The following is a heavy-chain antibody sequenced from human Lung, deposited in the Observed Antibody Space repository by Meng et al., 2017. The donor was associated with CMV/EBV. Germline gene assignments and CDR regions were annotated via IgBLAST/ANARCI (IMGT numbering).Heavy chain of an antibody. D-gene: IGHD6-19*01. J-gene: IGHJ4*02. CDR3: GTLKYTSGFYGPAY. CDR1: GFPFTRYP. CDR2: ISTNTGNP. Sequence: QGQLVQAGFELKKPGASVKVSCTPSGFPFTRYPMNWVRQAPGQGLEWMGWISTNTGNPTYAQGFTGRFVFSVDPSVSTAYLQISSLKAEDTAVYYCGTLKYTSGFYGPAYWGQGALVTVSS. V-gene: IGHV7-4-1*02.